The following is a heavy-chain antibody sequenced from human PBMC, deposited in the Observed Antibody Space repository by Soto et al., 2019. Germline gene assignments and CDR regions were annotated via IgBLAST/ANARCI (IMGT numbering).Heavy chain of an antibody. CDR3: AAAIYSGGSCCSFDI. V-gene: IGHV1-58*01. D-gene: IGHD2-15*01. CDR2: IVVGSGNT. Sequence: GASVKVSCKTSGFTFSNSAVQWVRQARGQRLEWMAWIVVGSGNTKYAQKFQERVTITRDMSTSTVHMELSSLRTDDTAVYYCAAAIYSGGSCCSFDIWGQGTMVTVSS. CDR1: GFTFSNSA. J-gene: IGHJ3*02.